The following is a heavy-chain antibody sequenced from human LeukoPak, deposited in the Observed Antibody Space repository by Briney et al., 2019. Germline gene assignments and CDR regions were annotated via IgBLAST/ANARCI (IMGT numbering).Heavy chain of an antibody. V-gene: IGHV4-39*07. D-gene: IGHD2-21*02. CDR3: ARERLGDDSDY. CDR1: GGSLSSSSYY. Sequence: SETLSLTCTASGGSLSSSSYYWGWIRQPPGKGLEWIGSIYYSGSTSYNPSLESRVTISVDTSKNQFSLTLSSVTAADTAVYYCARERLGDDSDYWGQGTLVTVSS. CDR2: IYYSGST. J-gene: IGHJ4*02.